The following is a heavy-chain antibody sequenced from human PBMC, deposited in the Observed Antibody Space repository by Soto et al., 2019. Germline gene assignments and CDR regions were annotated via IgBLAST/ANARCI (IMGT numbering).Heavy chain of an antibody. CDR1: GVTFSSYA. J-gene: IGHJ6*02. D-gene: IGHD3-10*01. Sequence: DVQLLESGGDLVQPGGSLRLSCAASGVTFSSYAMSWVRQAPGKGLEWVSSVSAGGDMTYYSDSVKGRFTISRDNSNNALFLQMTSLRAEDTALYYCARGDRGGSGSAASYYYSGLDVCGQGTKVTVSS. V-gene: IGHV3-23*01. CDR2: VSAGGDMT. CDR3: ARGDRGGSGSAASYYYSGLDV.